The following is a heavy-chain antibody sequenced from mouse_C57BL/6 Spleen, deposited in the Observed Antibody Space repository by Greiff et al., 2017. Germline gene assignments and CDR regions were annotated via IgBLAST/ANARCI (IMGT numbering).Heavy chain of an antibody. J-gene: IGHJ2*01. CDR1: GFNIQNTY. V-gene: IGHV14-3*01. Sequence: VQLQQSVAELVRPGASVKLSCTASGFNIQNTYMHWVKQRPEQGLEWIGRIDPANGNTKYAPKFQGKATITADTSSNTAYLQLSSLTSEDTAIYYCANSSYYYWGQGTTLTVSS. CDR3: ANSSYYY. D-gene: IGHD1-1*01. CDR2: IDPANGNT.